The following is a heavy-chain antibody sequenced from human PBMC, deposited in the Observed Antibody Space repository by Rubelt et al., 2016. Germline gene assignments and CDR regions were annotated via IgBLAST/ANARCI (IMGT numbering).Heavy chain of an antibody. CDR2: ISYTGST. CDR3: AGDSAGFDY. J-gene: IGHJ4*02. V-gene: IGHV4-59*01. CDR1: GGSITTYY. D-gene: IGHD6-13*01. Sequence: QVQLQESGPGLVKPSETLSLTCTVSGGSITTYYWSWIRQPPGKGLEWIGYISYTGSTKYSPSLKSRVAISVDTSKNQCSLRLSSVTAADTAVYFCAGDSAGFDYWGQGTLVTVSS.